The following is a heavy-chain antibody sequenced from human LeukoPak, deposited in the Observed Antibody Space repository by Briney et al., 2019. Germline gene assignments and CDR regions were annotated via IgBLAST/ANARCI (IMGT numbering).Heavy chain of an antibody. CDR1: GGSISSYY. D-gene: IGHD2-21*02. Sequence: SETLSLTCTVSGGSISSYYWSWIRQPPGKGLEWIGYIYYSGSTNYNPSLKSRVTMSVDTSKNQFSLKLSSVTAADTAVYYCAAMTQEEDYWGQGTLVTVSS. CDR2: IYYSGST. CDR3: AAMTQEEDY. V-gene: IGHV4-59*08. J-gene: IGHJ4*02.